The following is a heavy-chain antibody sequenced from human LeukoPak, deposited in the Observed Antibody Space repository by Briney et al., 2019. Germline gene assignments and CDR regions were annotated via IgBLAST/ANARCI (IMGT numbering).Heavy chain of an antibody. Sequence: ASVTVSCKPSGYSFTRNGISWVRQAPGQGPEWMAWISANSGNTNYAQNFQDRVTLTTDTSTSTAYMELRSLRSDDTAVYYCARDVNYAFDYWGQGTLVTVSS. CDR3: ARDVNYAFDY. V-gene: IGHV1-18*01. CDR2: ISANSGNT. CDR1: GYSFTRNG. J-gene: IGHJ4*02. D-gene: IGHD3-16*01.